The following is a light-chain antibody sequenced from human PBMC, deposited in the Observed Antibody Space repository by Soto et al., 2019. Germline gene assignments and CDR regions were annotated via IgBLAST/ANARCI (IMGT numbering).Light chain of an antibody. CDR1: QSISNW. CDR3: QQYNSS. J-gene: IGKJ2*01. V-gene: IGKV1-5*03. Sequence: IQLTQSPGTRAAPACGTGTSTCRASQSISNWLAWYQQKPGKAPKLLIYKASSLESGVPSRFSGSGSGTEFTLTISSLQPDDFATYHCQQYNSSFGQGTKVDIK. CDR2: KAS.